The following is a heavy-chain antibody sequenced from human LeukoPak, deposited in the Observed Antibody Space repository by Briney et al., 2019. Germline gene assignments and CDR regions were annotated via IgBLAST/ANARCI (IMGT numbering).Heavy chain of an antibody. CDR2: IYSGGST. V-gene: IGHV3-66*01. CDR3: AKGGYCSSTSCYPDY. J-gene: IGHJ4*02. D-gene: IGHD2-2*01. Sequence: GGSLRLSCAASGFTVSTNYMSWVRQAPGKGLEWVSVIYSGGSTYYADSVKGRFTISRDISKNTVYLQMNSLRAEDTAVYYCAKGGYCSSTSCYPDYWGQGTLVTVSS. CDR1: GFTVSTNY.